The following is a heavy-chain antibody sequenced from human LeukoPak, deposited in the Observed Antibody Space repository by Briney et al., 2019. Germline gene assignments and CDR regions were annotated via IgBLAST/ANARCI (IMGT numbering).Heavy chain of an antibody. CDR1: GYSFTSYW. CDR3: ARHSRYDFWSGYYGGVDY. V-gene: IGHV5-51*07. CDR2: IYPGDSDT. Sequence: GESLKISCKGSGYSFTSYWIGWVHQMPGKGLEWMGIIYPGDSDTRYSPSFQGQVTISADKSISTAYLQWSSLKASDTAMYYCARHSRYDFWSGYYGGVDYWGQGTLVTVSS. J-gene: IGHJ4*02. D-gene: IGHD3-3*01.